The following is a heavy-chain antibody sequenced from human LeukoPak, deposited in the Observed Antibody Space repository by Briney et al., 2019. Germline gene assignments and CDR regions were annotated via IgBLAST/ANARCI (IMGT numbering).Heavy chain of an antibody. V-gene: IGHV1-24*01. J-gene: IGHJ5*02. CDR3: ATSHEAKRPTHKWLARYNWFDP. D-gene: IGHD6-19*01. Sequence: ASVKVSCKVSGYTLTELSMHWVRQAPGKGLEWMGGFDPEDGETIYAQKFQGRVTMTEDTSTDTAYMELSSLRSEDTAVYYCATSHEAKRPTHKWLARYNWFDPWGQGTLVTVSS. CDR1: GYTLTELS. CDR2: FDPEDGET.